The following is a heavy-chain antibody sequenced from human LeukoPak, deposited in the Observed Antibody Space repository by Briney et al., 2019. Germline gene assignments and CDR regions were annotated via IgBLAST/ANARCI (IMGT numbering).Heavy chain of an antibody. J-gene: IGHJ6*02. CDR1: GFTFSSYA. D-gene: IGHD5-18*01. CDR2: IRGSGGST. CDR3: ARGDSYGSNYYGMDV. V-gene: IGHV3-23*01. Sequence: SGGSLRLSCAASGFTFSSYAMTWVRQAPGKGLEWVSIIRGSGGSTSYADSVKGRFTISRDNAKNSLYLQMNSLRAEDTAVYYCARGDSYGSNYYGMDVWGQGTTVTVSS.